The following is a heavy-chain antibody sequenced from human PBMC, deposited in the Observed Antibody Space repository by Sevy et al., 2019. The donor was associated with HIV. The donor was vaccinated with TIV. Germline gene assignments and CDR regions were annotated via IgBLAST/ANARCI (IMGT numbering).Heavy chain of an antibody. CDR2: ISKNGDYK. J-gene: IGHJ5*02. Sequence: GGSLRLSCAGSGFSFSTNGMHWVRQAPGKGLDWVAVISKNGDYKYYADSLKGRFTMSRDNSKNTLFLQMNSLRTEDTALYYCAKDSGCSIGWYARFDPWGQGTLVTVSS. V-gene: IGHV3-30*18. CDR3: AKDSGCSIGWYARFDP. CDR1: GFSFSTNG. D-gene: IGHD6-19*01.